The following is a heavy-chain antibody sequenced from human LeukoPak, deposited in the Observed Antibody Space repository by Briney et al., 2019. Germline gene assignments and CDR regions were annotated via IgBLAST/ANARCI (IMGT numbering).Heavy chain of an antibody. D-gene: IGHD3-22*01. CDR3: AKTKWGNLYYYDSSGYAGDGSFDI. J-gene: IGHJ3*02. V-gene: IGHV3-23*01. Sequence: SGGSLRLSCAASGFTFSSYSMNWVRQAPGKGLEWVSAISGSGGSTYYADSVKGRFTISRDNSKNTLYLQMNSLRAEDTAVYYCAKTKWGNLYYYDSSGYAGDGSFDIWGQGTMVTVSS. CDR1: GFTFSSYS. CDR2: ISGSGGST.